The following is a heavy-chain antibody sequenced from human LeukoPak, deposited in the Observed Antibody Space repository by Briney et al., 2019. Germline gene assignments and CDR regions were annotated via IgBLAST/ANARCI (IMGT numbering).Heavy chain of an antibody. J-gene: IGHJ4*02. CDR3: AKDVRGYDALIDY. V-gene: IGHV3-23*01. D-gene: IGHD5-12*01. Sequence: GGSLRLSCAAAGFTFSSFAMTWVRQAPGKGLEWVSAISAGGGNTYYADSVKGRFTISRDNSKNTLYLQMNSLRAEDTAVYYCAKDVRGYDALIDYWGQGTLVTVSS. CDR2: ISAGGGNT. CDR1: GFTFSSFA.